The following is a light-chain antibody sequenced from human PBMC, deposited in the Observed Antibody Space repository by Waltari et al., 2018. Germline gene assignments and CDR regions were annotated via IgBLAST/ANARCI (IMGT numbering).Light chain of an antibody. CDR3: QQSYSTPWT. V-gene: IGKV1-39*01. Sequence: DLQMTQSPSSLSASVGDRVTITCRASQIISSYLNWYQQKPGKAPKLLIYAASSLQSGVPSRFSGSGSGTDFTLTISSLQPEDFATYYCQQSYSTPWTFGQGTKVEIK. J-gene: IGKJ1*01. CDR2: AAS. CDR1: QIISSY.